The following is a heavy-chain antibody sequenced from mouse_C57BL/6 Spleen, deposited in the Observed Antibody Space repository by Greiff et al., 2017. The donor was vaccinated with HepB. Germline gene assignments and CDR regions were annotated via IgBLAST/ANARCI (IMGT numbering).Heavy chain of an antibody. Sequence: EVKVVESGGGLVKPGGSLKLSCAASGFTFSDYGMHWVRQAPEKGLEWVAYISSGSSTIYYADTVKGRFTISRDNAKTTLFLQMTSLRSEDTAMYYCARRSNYGGYFDYWGQGTTLTVSS. CDR2: ISSGSSTI. CDR3: ARRSNYGGYFDY. CDR1: GFTFSDYG. J-gene: IGHJ2*01. V-gene: IGHV5-17*01. D-gene: IGHD2-5*01.